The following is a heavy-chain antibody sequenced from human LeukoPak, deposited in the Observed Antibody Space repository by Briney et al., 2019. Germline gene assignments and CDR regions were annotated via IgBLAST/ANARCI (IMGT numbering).Heavy chain of an antibody. CDR2: ISCSSSYI. Sequence: GGSLRLSCAASGFTFSSYSMNWVRQAPGKGLEWVSSISCSSSYIYYADSVKGRFTISRDNAKNSLYLQMNSLRAEDTAVYYCARGLAAAGTPDYWGQGTLVTVSS. J-gene: IGHJ4*02. CDR1: GFTFSSYS. V-gene: IGHV3-21*01. CDR3: ARGLAAAGTPDY. D-gene: IGHD6-13*01.